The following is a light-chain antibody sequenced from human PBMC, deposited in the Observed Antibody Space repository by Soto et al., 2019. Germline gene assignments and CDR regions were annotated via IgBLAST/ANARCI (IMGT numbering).Light chain of an antibody. Sequence: IVLTQSPGTLSLSPGERATLSCRASQSVSSTYLAWYQQKPGQAPRLLIYDASSRATGIPDRFSGSGSGTDFTLTISRLEPEDFAVYYCQQYGFTFGQGTRLEIK. V-gene: IGKV3-20*01. CDR3: QQYGFT. CDR1: QSVSSTY. CDR2: DAS. J-gene: IGKJ5*01.